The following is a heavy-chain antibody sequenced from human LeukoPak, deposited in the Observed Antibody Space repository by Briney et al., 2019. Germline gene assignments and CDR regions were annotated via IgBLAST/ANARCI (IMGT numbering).Heavy chain of an antibody. V-gene: IGHV3-9*01. CDR2: ISWNSGSI. CDR1: GFTFDDYA. Sequence: PGGSLRLSCAASGFTFDDYAMHWVRQAPGKGLEWVSGISWNSGSIGYADSVKGRFTISRDNAKNTLYLQMNSLRAEDTAVYYCARDSVYCSGGXXRPQFD. J-gene: IGHJ5*01. CDR3: ARDSVYCSGGXXRPQFD. D-gene: IGHD2-15*01.